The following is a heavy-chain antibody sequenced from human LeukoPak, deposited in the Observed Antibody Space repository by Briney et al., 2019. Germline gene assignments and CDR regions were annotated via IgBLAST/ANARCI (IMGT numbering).Heavy chain of an antibody. CDR1: GYTFTGYY. CDR3: AVIAVAGTDFDY. D-gene: IGHD6-19*01. CDR2: INPNSGGR. V-gene: IGHV1-2*02. J-gene: IGHJ4*02. Sequence: ASVKVSCKASGYTFTGYYMHWVRQAPGQGLEWMGWINPNSGGRNYAQKFQGRVTMTRDTSISTAYMELSRLRSDDTAVYYCAVIAVAGTDFDYWGQGTLVTVSS.